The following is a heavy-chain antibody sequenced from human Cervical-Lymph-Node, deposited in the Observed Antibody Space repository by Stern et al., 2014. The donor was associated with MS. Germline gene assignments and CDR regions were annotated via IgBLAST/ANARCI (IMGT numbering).Heavy chain of an antibody. V-gene: IGHV1-69*01. J-gene: IGHJ6*02. CDR1: GGTFSNYA. D-gene: IGHD3-22*01. CDR3: AGGGGGRISMTTAVLYGMDV. Sequence: VQLLQSGAEVKKPGSSVKVSCKASGGTFSNYAISWVRQAPGTGLEWMGGIIPIFGTADYAQKFQGSGTISAAESTSTDDMEQRSLRSEDTAVYYCAGGGGGRISMTTAVLYGMDVWGQGTTVTVSS. CDR2: IIPIFGTA.